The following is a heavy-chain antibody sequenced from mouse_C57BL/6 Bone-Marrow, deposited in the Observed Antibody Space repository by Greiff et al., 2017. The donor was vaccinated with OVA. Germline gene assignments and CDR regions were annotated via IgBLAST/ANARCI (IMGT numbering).Heavy chain of an antibody. Sequence: QVQLKQSGPGLVQPSQSLSITCTVSGFSLTSYGVHWVRQSPGKGLEWLGVIWRGGSTDYNAAFMSRLSITKDNSKTQIFFKMNSLQADDTAIYYCAKAYYYGSSWAMDYWGQGTSVTVSS. D-gene: IGHD1-1*01. CDR1: GFSLTSYG. V-gene: IGHV2-5*01. CDR3: AKAYYYGSSWAMDY. CDR2: IWRGGST. J-gene: IGHJ4*01.